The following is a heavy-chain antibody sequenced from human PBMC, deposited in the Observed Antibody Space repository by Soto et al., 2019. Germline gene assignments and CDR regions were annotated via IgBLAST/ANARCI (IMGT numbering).Heavy chain of an antibody. J-gene: IGHJ3*02. V-gene: IGHV3-33*01. Sequence: HPGGSLRLSCAASGFTFSSYCMHWVRQAPGKGLEWVAVIWYDGSNKYYADSVKGRFTISRDNSKNTLYLQMNSLRAEDTAVYYCAREGKGKTGAFDIWGQGTMVTVSS. D-gene: IGHD3-9*01. CDR2: IWYDGSNK. CDR1: GFTFSSYC. CDR3: AREGKGKTGAFDI.